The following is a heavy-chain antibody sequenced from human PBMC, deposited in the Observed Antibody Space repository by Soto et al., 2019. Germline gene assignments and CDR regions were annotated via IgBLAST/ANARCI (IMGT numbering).Heavy chain of an antibody. J-gene: IGHJ4*02. CDR3: ARSSSGSHYQQY. Sequence: PSETLSLTCTVSGGSIGNYYWSWIRQPPGKGLECIGYISHSGSIKYNPSLKNRVSILRDTSKNQFSLKLSSVTAADTAVYYCARSSSGSHYQQYWGQGALVTVSS. CDR1: GGSIGNYY. CDR2: ISHSGSI. D-gene: IGHD3-10*01. V-gene: IGHV4-59*01.